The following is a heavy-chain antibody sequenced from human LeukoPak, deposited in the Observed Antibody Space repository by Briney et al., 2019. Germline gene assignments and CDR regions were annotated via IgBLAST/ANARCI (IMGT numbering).Heavy chain of an antibody. CDR3: ARDLERYCSGGTCLTFRY. CDR2: IIPIFGSA. D-gene: IGHD2-15*01. Sequence: SVKVSCKASGGTFSSYALSWVRQAPGQGLEWMGGIIPIFGSAKYAQKFQGRVTMTTDTSTSTAYMELRSLRSDDTAVYYCARDLERYCSGGTCLTFRYWGQGTLVAVSS. V-gene: IGHV1-69*05. CDR1: GGTFSSYA. J-gene: IGHJ4*02.